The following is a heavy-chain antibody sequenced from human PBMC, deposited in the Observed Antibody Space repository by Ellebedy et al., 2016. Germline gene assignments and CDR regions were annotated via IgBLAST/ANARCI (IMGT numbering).Heavy chain of an antibody. D-gene: IGHD6-19*01. J-gene: IGHJ4*02. V-gene: IGHV3-7*01. CDR1: GSTLSRYW. CDR3: AGGSGWLCDQ. Sequence: GGSLRLSCAASGSTLSRYWMSWFRQAPGKGLEWVANIKQDGSQIQYVDSVKGRFTISRDNAKNSLYLQMNSLRAEDTAMYYCAGGSGWLCDQWGQGTLVTVSS. CDR2: IKQDGSQI.